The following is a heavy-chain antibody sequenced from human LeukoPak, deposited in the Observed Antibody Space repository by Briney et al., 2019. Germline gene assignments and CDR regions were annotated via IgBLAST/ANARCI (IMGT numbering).Heavy chain of an antibody. D-gene: IGHD5-12*01. CDR2: SSSTM. J-gene: IGHJ4*02. Sequence: SSSTMYYADSVKGRFTISRDSAKNSLYLQMNSLRVVDTAVYYCARDPYSGYDLQAFDYWGQGTLVTVSS. CDR3: ARDPYSGYDLQAFDY. V-gene: IGHV3-48*01.